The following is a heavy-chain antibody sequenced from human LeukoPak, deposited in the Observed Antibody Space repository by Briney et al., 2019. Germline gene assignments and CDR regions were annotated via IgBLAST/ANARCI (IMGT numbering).Heavy chain of an antibody. Sequence: SETLSLTCTVSGGSISSYYWSWIRQPPGQGLEWIGYIYYSGSTNYNPSLKSRVTISVDTSKNQFSLKLSSVTAADTAVYYCARDSGDVIDYWGQGTLVSVSS. CDR3: ARDSGDVIDY. CDR1: GGSISSYY. D-gene: IGHD5-24*01. J-gene: IGHJ4*02. V-gene: IGHV4-59*01. CDR2: IYYSGST.